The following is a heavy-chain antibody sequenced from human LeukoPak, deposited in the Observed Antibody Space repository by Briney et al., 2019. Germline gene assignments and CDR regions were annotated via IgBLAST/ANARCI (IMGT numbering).Heavy chain of an antibody. CDR3: ARDLGTFYPFDY. CDR1: GFTFSGYG. J-gene: IGHJ4*02. CDR2: ISYDGSNK. V-gene: IGHV3-30*03. Sequence: PGGSLRLSCAASGFTFSGYGMHWVRQAPGKGLEWVAVISYDGSNKYYADSVRGRFTISRDNSKNTLYLQMNSLRAEDTAVYYCARDLGTFYPFDYWGQGTLVTVSS. D-gene: IGHD7-27*01.